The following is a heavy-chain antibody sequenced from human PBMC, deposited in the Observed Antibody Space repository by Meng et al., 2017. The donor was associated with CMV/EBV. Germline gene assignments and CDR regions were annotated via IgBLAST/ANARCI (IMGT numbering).Heavy chain of an antibody. CDR3: ARDLMNCSSTSCANWFDP. D-gene: IGHD2-2*01. CDR2: IYTSGST. J-gene: IGHJ5*02. CDR1: VGSFSSYY. V-gene: IGHV4-4*07. Sequence: QDLGPVLWTPSQPLARLCTISVGSFSSYYWIWIRQPAGKGLEWIGRIYTSGSTNYNPSLKSRVTMSVDTSKNQFSLKLSSVTAADTAVYYCARDLMNCSSTSCANWFDPWGQGTLVTVSS.